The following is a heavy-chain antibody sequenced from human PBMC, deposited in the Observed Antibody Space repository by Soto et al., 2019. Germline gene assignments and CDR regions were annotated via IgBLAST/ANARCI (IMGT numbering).Heavy chain of an antibody. Sequence: ASESLSLACPVSGYSISSGADHWGWIRQPPGKGLEWLGSVDHSGTTYYNPSLNRRVTISLDTSKSHFSLKLTSATAADTAVYYCARRMNVAGGGFDFWGQGTPVTVSS. CDR2: VDHSGTT. CDR1: GYSISSGADH. V-gene: IGHV4-39*02. J-gene: IGHJ4*02. D-gene: IGHD1-1*01. CDR3: ARRMNVAGGGFDF.